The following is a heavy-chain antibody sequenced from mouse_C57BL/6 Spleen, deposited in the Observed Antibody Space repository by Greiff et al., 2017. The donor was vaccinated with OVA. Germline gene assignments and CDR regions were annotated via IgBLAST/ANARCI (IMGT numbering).Heavy chain of an antibody. V-gene: IGHV14-3*01. D-gene: IGHD1-1*01. J-gene: IGHJ2*01. CDR1: GFNIKNTY. CDR3: AAYYYGSSSYFDY. CDR2: IDPANGNT. Sequence: VQLKQSVAELVRPGASVKLSCTASGFNIKNTYMHWVKQRPEQGLEWIGRIDPANGNTKYAPKFQGKATITADTSSNTAYLQLSSLTSEDTAIYYGAAYYYGSSSYFDYWGQGTTLTVSS.